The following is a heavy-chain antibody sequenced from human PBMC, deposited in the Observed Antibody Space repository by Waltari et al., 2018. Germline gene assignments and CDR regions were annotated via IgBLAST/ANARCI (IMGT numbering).Heavy chain of an antibody. V-gene: IGHV3-23*04. CDR3: AKAQGGANWDT. CDR1: GFTFSSYA. Sequence: EVQLVESGGGLVQPGGSLRLSCAASGFTFSSYAMSWVRQAPGKGLEWVSAIIGSVGSTYSVDPVKGRFTISRDNSKNMLYLQMNSLRAEYTAVYYCAKAQGGANWDTWGQGTLVTVSS. J-gene: IGHJ5*02. D-gene: IGHD7-27*01. CDR2: IIGSVGST.